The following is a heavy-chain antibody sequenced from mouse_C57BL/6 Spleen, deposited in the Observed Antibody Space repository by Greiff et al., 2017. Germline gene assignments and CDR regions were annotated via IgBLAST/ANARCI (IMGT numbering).Heavy chain of an antibody. J-gene: IGHJ4*01. CDR2: IYPGSGST. V-gene: IGHV1-80*01. CDR1: GYAFSSYW. Sequence: QVQLQQSGAELVKPGASVKISCKASGYAFSSYWMNWVKQRPGKGLEWIGDIYPGSGSTNYNEKFKSKATLTVDTSSSTAYMQLSSLTSEDSAVYYCARLGDYYAMDYWGQGTSVTVSS. CDR3: ARLGDYYAMDY.